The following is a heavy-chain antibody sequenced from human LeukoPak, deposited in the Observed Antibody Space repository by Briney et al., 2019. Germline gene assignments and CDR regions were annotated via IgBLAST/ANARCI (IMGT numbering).Heavy chain of an antibody. D-gene: IGHD3-16*01. CDR1: GYPFSSHG. V-gene: IGHV3-23*01. J-gene: IGHJ4*02. Sequence: GSLRLSCAASGYPFSSHGLTWVRQAPGKGLEWVSTINSAGDNTYYAETVKGRFTISRDNSKNTLYLQMHSLRAEDTAIYYCAKVSVCYGCYLDYWGQGTLVTVS. CDR2: INSAGDNT. CDR3: AKVSVCYGCYLDY.